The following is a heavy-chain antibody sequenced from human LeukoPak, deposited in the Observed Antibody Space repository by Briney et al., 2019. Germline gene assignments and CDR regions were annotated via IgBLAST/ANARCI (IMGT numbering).Heavy chain of an antibody. Sequence: PSETLSLTCAVYGGFFSGYYWSWIRQPPGKGLEWIGEINHSGSTNYNPSLKSRVTISVDTSKNQFSLKLSSVTAADTAVYYCARSGSRGPPDYYGSGSYTYWGQGTLVTVSS. D-gene: IGHD3-10*01. CDR2: INHSGST. CDR3: ARSGSRGPPDYYGSGSYTY. CDR1: GGFFSGYY. V-gene: IGHV4-34*01. J-gene: IGHJ4*02.